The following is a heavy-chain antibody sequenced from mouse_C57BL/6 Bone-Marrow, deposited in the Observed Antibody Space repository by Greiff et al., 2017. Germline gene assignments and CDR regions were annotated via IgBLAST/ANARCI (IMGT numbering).Heavy chain of an antibody. Sequence: EVKLVESGGGLVQPGGSLKLSCAASGFTFSDYYMYWVRQTPEKRLEWVAYISNGGGSTYYPDTVKGRFTISRDNAKNTLYLQMSRLKSEDTAMYYCASYSNYPYYAMDYWGQGTSVTVSS. J-gene: IGHJ4*01. CDR3: ASYSNYPYYAMDY. CDR2: ISNGGGST. V-gene: IGHV5-12*01. D-gene: IGHD2-5*01. CDR1: GFTFSDYY.